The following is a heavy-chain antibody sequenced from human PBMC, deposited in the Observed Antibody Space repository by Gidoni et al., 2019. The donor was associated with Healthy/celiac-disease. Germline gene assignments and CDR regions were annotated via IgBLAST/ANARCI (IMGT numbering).Heavy chain of an antibody. Sequence: QVQLVQSGAEVKKPGASVKVSCKASGYTFTSYDINWVRQATGQGLEWMGWMNPNSGNTGYAQKFQGRVTMTRNTSISTAYMELSSLRSEDTAVYYCARGLRVYSSGWYVEWGPSVWFDPWGQGTLVTVSS. CDR3: ARGLRVYSSGWYVEWGPSVWFDP. D-gene: IGHD6-19*01. J-gene: IGHJ5*02. CDR2: MNPNSGNT. CDR1: GYTFTSYD. V-gene: IGHV1-8*01.